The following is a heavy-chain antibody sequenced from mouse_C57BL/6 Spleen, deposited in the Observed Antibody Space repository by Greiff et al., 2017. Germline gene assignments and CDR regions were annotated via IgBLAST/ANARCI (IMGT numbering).Heavy chain of an antibody. CDR3: ARHYDSNYPMDY. J-gene: IGHJ4*01. V-gene: IGHV1-64*01. CDR1: GYTFTSYW. D-gene: IGHD2-5*01. CDR2: IHPNSGST. Sequence: VQLQQPGAELVKPGASVKLSCTASGYTFTSYWMHWVKQRPGQGLEWIGMIHPNSGSTNYNEKFKSKATLTVDKSSSTAYMQLSSLTSEDTAVDYCARHYDSNYPMDYWGQGTSVTVSA.